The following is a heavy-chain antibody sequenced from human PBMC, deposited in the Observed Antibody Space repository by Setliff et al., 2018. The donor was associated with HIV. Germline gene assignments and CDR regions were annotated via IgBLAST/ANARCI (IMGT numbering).Heavy chain of an antibody. CDR3: VRDLYDY. CDR1: GYTFTSYG. V-gene: IGHV1-18*01. CDR2: ISADTGNT. J-gene: IGHJ4*02. Sequence: ASVKVSCKASGYTFTSYGISWVRQAPGQGLEWMGWISADTGNTNFARKFQGRVTLTTDTSTNTAYMELRSLRFDDTAVYFCVRDLYDYWGQGTLVTVSS.